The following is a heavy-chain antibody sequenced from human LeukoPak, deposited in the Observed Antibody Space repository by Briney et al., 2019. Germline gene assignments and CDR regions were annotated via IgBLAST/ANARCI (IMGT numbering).Heavy chain of an antibody. Sequence: ALVKVSCKASGGTFSSYIISWVRQAPGQGLEWMGRIIPILGIANYAQKFQGRVTITADKSTSTAYMELSSLRSEDTAVYYCAREGDQLVGDYYFDYWGQGTLVTVSS. CDR2: IIPILGIA. CDR1: GGTFSSYI. J-gene: IGHJ4*02. V-gene: IGHV1-69*04. D-gene: IGHD6-6*01. CDR3: AREGDQLVGDYYFDY.